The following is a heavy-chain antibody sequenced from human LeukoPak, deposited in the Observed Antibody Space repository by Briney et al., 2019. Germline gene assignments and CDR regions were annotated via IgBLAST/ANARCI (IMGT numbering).Heavy chain of an antibody. CDR3: ARDQLGGYCSSTRCYTSFNS. V-gene: IGHV3-53*01. D-gene: IGHD2-2*02. Sequence: GVALRLPCPASVFTVSSNYLSWLRQAPGKGLEWVSIIYSGGRTYYADSVKGRFTISRDNSKDTLYLQMNSLRAEDTAVYYCARDQLGGYCSSTRCYTSFNSWGQGTLVTVSS. CDR2: IYSGGRT. CDR1: VFTVSSNY. J-gene: IGHJ5*02.